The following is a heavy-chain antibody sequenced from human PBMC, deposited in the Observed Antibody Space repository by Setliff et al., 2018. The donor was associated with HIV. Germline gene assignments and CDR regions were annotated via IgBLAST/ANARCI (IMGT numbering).Heavy chain of an antibody. CDR2: MNPNSGNT. D-gene: IGHD3-22*01. CDR3: ARGHLDYYDSSGRDY. Sequence: ASVKVSCKASGYTFTNYDINWVRQAPGQGLEWMGWMNPNSGNTGYAQKFQGRVTMTRNTSIRTAYMELSSLRSEDTAVYYCARGHLDYYDSSGRDYWGQGTLVTVSS. CDR1: GYTFTNYD. J-gene: IGHJ4*02. V-gene: IGHV1-8*02.